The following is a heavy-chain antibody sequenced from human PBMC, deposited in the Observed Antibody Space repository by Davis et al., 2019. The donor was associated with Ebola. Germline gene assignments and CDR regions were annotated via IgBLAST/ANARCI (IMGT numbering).Heavy chain of an antibody. J-gene: IGHJ4*02. V-gene: IGHV1-2*02. D-gene: IGHD6-13*01. CDR2: INPNSGGT. CDR1: GYTFTDYY. CDR3: ARPKAAAGHFDY. Sequence: ASVKVSCKASGYTFTDYYMHWVRQAPGQGLEWMGWINPNSGGTNYAQKFQGRVTITADESTSTAYMELSSLRSEDTAVYFCARPKAAAGHFDYWGQGTLVTVSS.